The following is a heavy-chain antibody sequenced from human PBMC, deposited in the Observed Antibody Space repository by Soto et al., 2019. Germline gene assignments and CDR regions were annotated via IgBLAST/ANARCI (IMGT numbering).Heavy chain of an antibody. D-gene: IGHD1-1*01. CDR1: GFNFGTYG. CDR2: IWYDGTKK. CDR3: ARERNGYYLDV. Sequence: QVQLVESGGGEVQPGGSLRLSCAASGFNFGTYGMHWVRQAPGKGLEWVTLIWYDGTKKYYADSVKGRFTISRDSSENTLYLHMDSLRAEDMAVYYCARERNGYYLDVWGKGTTVTVSS. J-gene: IGHJ6*03. V-gene: IGHV3-33*01.